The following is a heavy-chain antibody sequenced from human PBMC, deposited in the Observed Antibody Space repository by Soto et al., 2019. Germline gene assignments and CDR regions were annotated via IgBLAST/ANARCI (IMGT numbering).Heavy chain of an antibody. V-gene: IGHV3-23*01. CDR1: GFTFSSYA. Sequence: GGSLRLSCAASGFTFSSYAMSWVRQAPGKGLEWVSAISGSGGSTYYADSVKGRFTISRDNSKNTLYLQMNSLRAEDTAVYYCAKGDCSSTSCYTVYYYYGMDVWGQGTTVTVSS. D-gene: IGHD2-2*02. CDR2: ISGSGGST. CDR3: AKGDCSSTSCYTVYYYYGMDV. J-gene: IGHJ6*02.